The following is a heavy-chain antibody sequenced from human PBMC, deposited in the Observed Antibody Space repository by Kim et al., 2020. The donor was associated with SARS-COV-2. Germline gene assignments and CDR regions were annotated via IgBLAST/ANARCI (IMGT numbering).Heavy chain of an antibody. J-gene: IGHJ4*02. V-gene: IGHV4-39*01. CDR3: ARLTGIAARRFDY. CDR2: IYYSGST. CDR1: GGSISGSSYY. Sequence: SETLSLTCTVSGGSISGSSYYWGWIRQPPGKGLEWIGSIYYSGSTYYNPSLKSRVTISVDTSKNQFSLKLSSVTAADTAVYYCARLTGIAARRFDYWGQGTLVTVAS. D-gene: IGHD6-6*01.